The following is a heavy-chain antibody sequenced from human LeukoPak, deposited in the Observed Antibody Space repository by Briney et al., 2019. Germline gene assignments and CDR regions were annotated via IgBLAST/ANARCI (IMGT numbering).Heavy chain of an antibody. V-gene: IGHV1-18*04. CDR1: GYTFTVYY. CDR2: INPNSGNT. Sequence: GASVKVSCKVSGYTFTVYYMHWVRQAPGQGLEWLGWINPNSGNTNYAQKLQGRVTVTTDTSTSTAYMELRSLRSDDTAVYYCAREVSYCSGGSCYDYYYYYGMDVWGQGTTVTVSS. D-gene: IGHD2-15*01. J-gene: IGHJ6*02. CDR3: AREVSYCSGGSCYDYYYYYGMDV.